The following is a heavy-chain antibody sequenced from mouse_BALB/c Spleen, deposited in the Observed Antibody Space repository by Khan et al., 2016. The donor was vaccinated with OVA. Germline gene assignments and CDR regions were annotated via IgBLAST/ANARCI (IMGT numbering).Heavy chain of an antibody. CDR3: ARTDER. V-gene: IGHV1-4*01. Sequence: QVQLQQSGAELARPGASVKMSCKASGYTFTSYTMHWVKQRPGQGPDWIGYINPSSGYTKYDQKFKDQATLPADKSSSNAYMQLSSLTSEDSAVYYCARTDERWGQGTTLTVSS. CDR1: GYTFTSYT. CDR2: INPSSGYT. J-gene: IGHJ2*01. D-gene: IGHD2-3*01.